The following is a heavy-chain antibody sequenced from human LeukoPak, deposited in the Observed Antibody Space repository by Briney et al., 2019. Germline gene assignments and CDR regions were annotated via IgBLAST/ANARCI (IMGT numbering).Heavy chain of an antibody. J-gene: IGHJ6*02. CDR2: ISGSGGST. CDR1: GFIFSSYA. Sequence: HPGGSLRLSCAASGFIFSSYAMSWVRQAPGKGLEWVSAISGSGGSTYYADSVKGRFTISRDNSKNTLYLQMNSLRAEDTAVYYCAKGFPAFYYYYYGMDVWGQGTTVTVSS. V-gene: IGHV3-23*01. D-gene: IGHD2-2*01. CDR3: AKGFPAFYYYYYGMDV.